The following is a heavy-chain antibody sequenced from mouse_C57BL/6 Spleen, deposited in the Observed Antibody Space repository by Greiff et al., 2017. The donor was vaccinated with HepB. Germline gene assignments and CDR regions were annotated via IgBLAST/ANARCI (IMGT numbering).Heavy chain of an antibody. Sequence: DVMLVESGGGLVKPGGSLKLSCAASGFTFSDYGMHWVRQAPEKGLEWVAYISSGSSTIYYADTVKGRFTISRDNAKNTLFLQMTSLRSEDTAMYYCARPYYDYDYWYFDVWGTGTTVTVSS. V-gene: IGHV5-17*01. CDR2: ISSGSSTI. CDR1: GFTFSDYG. D-gene: IGHD2-4*01. CDR3: ARPYYDYDYWYFDV. J-gene: IGHJ1*03.